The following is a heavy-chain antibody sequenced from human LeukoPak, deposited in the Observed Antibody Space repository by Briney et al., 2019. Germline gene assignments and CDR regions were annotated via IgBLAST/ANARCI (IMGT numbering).Heavy chain of an antibody. J-gene: IGHJ4*02. CDR1: GFTFSSTW. V-gene: IGHV3-74*03. D-gene: IGHD2-2*01. Sequence: GGSLRLSCAASGFTFSSTWMHWVRQPPGKGLVWVARITSDGSSTTYAESVKGRFTISRDNAKNTLYLQMNSLRAEDTAVYYCARDWYHAIDYWGQGTLVTVSS. CDR3: ARDWYHAIDY. CDR2: ITSDGSST.